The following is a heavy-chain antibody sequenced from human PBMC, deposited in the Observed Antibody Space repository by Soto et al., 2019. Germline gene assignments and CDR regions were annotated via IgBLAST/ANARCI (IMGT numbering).Heavy chain of an antibody. Sequence: PSETLSLTCAVYGGSFSGYYWSWIRQPPGKGLEWIGEINHSGSTNYNPSLKSRVTISVDTSKNQFSLKLSSVTAADTAVYYCARGGKSYSNPLGWFDPWGQGTLVTVSS. V-gene: IGHV4-34*01. CDR1: GGSFSGYY. D-gene: IGHD6-13*01. CDR3: ARGGKSYSNPLGWFDP. CDR2: INHSGST. J-gene: IGHJ5*02.